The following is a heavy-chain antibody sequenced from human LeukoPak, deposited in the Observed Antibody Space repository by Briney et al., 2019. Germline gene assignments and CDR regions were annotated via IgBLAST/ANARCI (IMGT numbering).Heavy chain of an antibody. CDR3: ARDFDDYGGLYYFDY. Sequence: PGRSLRLSCAASGFTSSSYAMHWVRQAPGKGLEWVAVISYDGSNKYYADSVKGRFTISRDNSKNTLYLQMNSLRAEDTAVYYCARDFDDYGGLYYFDYWGQGTLVTVSS. J-gene: IGHJ4*02. D-gene: IGHD4-23*01. CDR1: GFTSSSYA. CDR2: ISYDGSNK. V-gene: IGHV3-30*04.